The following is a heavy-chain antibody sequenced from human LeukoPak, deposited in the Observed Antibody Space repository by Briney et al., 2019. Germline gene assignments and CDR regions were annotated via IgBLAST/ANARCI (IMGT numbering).Heavy chain of an antibody. V-gene: IGHV3-74*01. J-gene: IGHJ3*02. D-gene: IGHD5-24*01. CDR3: ARDVHGPGRWLKFGGSHAFDI. CDR1: GFSFSCYW. CDR2: INGDGSST. Sequence: HPGGSLRLSCSASGFSFSCYWMHWVRQAPGKGLVWVSRINGDGSSTSYEDSVKGRFTISRANSKNTLYLQMNSLRAEDTAVYYCARDVHGPGRWLKFGGSHAFDIWGQGTMVTVSS.